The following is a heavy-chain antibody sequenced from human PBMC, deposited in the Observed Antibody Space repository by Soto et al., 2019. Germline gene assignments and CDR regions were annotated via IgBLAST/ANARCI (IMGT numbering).Heavy chain of an antibody. CDR2: IWYDGSNK. Sequence: GGSLRLSCAASGFTFSSYGIHWVRQAPGKGLEWVAVIWYDGSNKYYADSVKGRFTISRDNSKNTLYLQMNSLRAEDTAVYYCARAGGYDFWSGYYYYYGMDVWGQGTTVTAP. J-gene: IGHJ6*02. CDR3: ARAGGYDFWSGYYYYYGMDV. V-gene: IGHV3-33*01. CDR1: GFTFSSYG. D-gene: IGHD3-3*01.